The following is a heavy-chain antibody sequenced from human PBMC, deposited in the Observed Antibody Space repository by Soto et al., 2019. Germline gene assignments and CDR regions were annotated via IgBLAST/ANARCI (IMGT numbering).Heavy chain of an antibody. D-gene: IGHD6-6*01. CDR1: GYSISSGYY. J-gene: IGHJ4*02. CDR2: IYHSGST. Sequence: SETLSLTCAVSGYSISSGYYWGWIRQPPGKGLEWIGRIYHSGSTYYNTSLKSRVTISVDTSKNQFSLKLSSVTAADTAVYYCTSSGEDIEARPVFDYWGQGTLVTVSS. V-gene: IGHV4-38-2*01. CDR3: TSSGEDIEARPVFDY.